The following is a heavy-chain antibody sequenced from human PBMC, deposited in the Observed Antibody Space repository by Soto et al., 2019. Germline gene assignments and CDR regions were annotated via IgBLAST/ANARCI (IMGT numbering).Heavy chain of an antibody. CDR2: IIPVFGTT. J-gene: IGHJ4*02. Sequence: QVQLVQSGAEVKKPGSSVRVSCKASGGTLNSYTISWVRQAPGQGLEWMGGIIPVFGTTDYAQNFHGRATITAAQATGTTYLDLFSLRSEDTAIYNCSISNSYGRGDFSGQAPVVTVSS. V-gene: IGHV1-69*01. CDR3: SISNSYGRGDF. D-gene: IGHD4-17*01. CDR1: GGTLNSYT.